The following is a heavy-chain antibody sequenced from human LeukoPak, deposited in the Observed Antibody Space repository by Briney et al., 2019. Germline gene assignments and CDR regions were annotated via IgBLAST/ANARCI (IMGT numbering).Heavy chain of an antibody. V-gene: IGHV1-2*02. D-gene: IGHD3-9*01. Sequence: ASVKVSCKASGYTFTDYYFHWVRQAPGQGLEWMGWINANSGGTNYALKFQGRVTMTRDTSSTTVYMELSSLESDDTAVYYCARDLTGYYPADYWDQGTLVTASS. J-gene: IGHJ4*02. CDR2: INANSGGT. CDR1: GYTFTDYY. CDR3: ARDLTGYYPADY.